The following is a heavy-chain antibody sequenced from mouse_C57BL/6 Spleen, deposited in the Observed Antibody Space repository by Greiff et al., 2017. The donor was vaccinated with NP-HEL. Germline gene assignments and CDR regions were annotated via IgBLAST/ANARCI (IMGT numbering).Heavy chain of an antibody. D-gene: IGHD1-1*01. CDR1: GYTFTSYW. CDR3: ARITTVVAKDWYFDV. V-gene: IGHV1-69*01. Sequence: QVQLQQSGAELVMPGASVKLSCKASGYTFTSYWMHWVKQRPGQGLEWIGEIDPSDSYTNYNQKFKGKSTLTVDKSSSTAYMQLSSLTSEDSAVYYCARITTVVAKDWYFDVWGTGTTVTVSS. CDR2: IDPSDSYT. J-gene: IGHJ1*03.